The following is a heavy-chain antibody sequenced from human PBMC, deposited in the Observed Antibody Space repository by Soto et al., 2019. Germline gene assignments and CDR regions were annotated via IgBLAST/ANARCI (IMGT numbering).Heavy chain of an antibody. J-gene: IGHJ6*02. CDR1: GFTFSSYA. CDR3: ARGGTYYDFWSGYLLLGDYYGMDV. CDR2: ISYDGSNK. V-gene: IGHV3-30-3*01. D-gene: IGHD3-3*01. Sequence: PGGSLRLSCAASGFTFSSYAMHWVRQAPGKGLEWVAVISYDGSNKYYADSVKGRFTISRDNSKNTLYLQMNSLRAEDTAVYYCARGGTYYDFWSGYLLLGDYYGMDVWGQGTTVTVSS.